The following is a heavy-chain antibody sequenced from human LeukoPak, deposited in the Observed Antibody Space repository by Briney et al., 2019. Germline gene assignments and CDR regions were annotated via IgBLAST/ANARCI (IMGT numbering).Heavy chain of an antibody. Sequence: GGSLRLSCAASGFTFSNYAMSWVRQAPGKGLEWVSFISGSGGSTDFADSVKGRLTISRDNSKSTLYLQMNSLRAEDTAVYYCAKHYDSRAYYCFDYWGQGALVTVSS. CDR3: AKHYDSRAYYCFDY. J-gene: IGHJ4*02. CDR1: GFTFSNYA. V-gene: IGHV3-23*01. CDR2: ISGSGGST. D-gene: IGHD3-22*01.